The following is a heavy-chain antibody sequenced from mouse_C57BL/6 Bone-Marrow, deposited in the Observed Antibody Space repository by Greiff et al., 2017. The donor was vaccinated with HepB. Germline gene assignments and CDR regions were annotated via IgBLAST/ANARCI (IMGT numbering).Heavy chain of an antibody. CDR3: TRWGVTTGYFDD. Sequence: EVKLVESGGCLLHPRGSLKLSCVAPGFTFRNYWMNWVRHSPEKGLEWVAQIRLKSDNYATHYAESVKGRFTISRDDSKSSVYLQMNNLRAEDTGIYYCTRWGVTTGYFDDWGQGTTPTDSS. CDR2: IRLKSDNYAT. J-gene: IGHJ2*01. D-gene: IGHD2-2*01. CDR1: GFTFRNYW. V-gene: IGHV6-3*01.